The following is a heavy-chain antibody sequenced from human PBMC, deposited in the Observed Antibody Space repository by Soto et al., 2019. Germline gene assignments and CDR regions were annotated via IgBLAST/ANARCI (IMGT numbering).Heavy chain of an antibody. CDR1: GGSISSSNW. CDR3: ARDDRFDWLLHMGDAFDS. Sequence: PSETLSLTCAVSGGSISSSNWWSWVRQPPGKGLEWIGEIYHSGSTNYNPSLKSRVTISVDKSKNQLSLKLSSVTAADTAVYYCARDDRFDWLLHMGDAFDSWGQGKMVTISS. J-gene: IGHJ3*02. V-gene: IGHV4-4*02. D-gene: IGHD3-9*01. CDR2: IYHSGST.